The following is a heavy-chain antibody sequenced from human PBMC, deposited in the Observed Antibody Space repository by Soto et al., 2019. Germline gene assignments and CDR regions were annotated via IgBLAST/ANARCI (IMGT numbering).Heavy chain of an antibody. CDR1: GFTLNSYG. Sequence: PGGSLRLSCAASGFTLNSYGMSWVRQAPGKGLEWDFAISGSGASTYYADSVKGRLTISRDNSKNTLYLQMNSLRAEDTAVYYCAKDITMIVPDAFDIWGQGTMSTLSS. CDR3: AKDITMIVPDAFDI. D-gene: IGHD3-22*01. CDR2: ISGSGAST. J-gene: IGHJ3*02. V-gene: IGHV3-23*01.